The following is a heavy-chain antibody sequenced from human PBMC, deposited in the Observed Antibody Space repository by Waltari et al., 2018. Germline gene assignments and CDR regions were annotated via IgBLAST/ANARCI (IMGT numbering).Heavy chain of an antibody. CDR2: IIPLLGVA. D-gene: IGHD4-4*01. CDR1: GGTFSTYA. J-gene: IGHJ4*02. CDR3: AAPVRGTTSPFEL. V-gene: IGHV1-69*10. Sequence: QVQLVQSGAEVKKPGSSVKVSCKASGGTFSTYAISWVRQAPGQGLEWMGGIIPLLGVARYAQKFEGRVTITADKSTSTDYMEMSSLRYEDTAVYYCAAPVRGTTSPFELWGQGTPVTVSS.